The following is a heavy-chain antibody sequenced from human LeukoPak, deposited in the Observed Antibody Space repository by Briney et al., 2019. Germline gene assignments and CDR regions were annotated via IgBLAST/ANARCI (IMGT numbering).Heavy chain of an antibody. CDR3: ARGRTGTPHYYYYMDV. J-gene: IGHJ6*03. D-gene: IGHD1-7*01. Sequence: PGGSLRLSCAASGFSFSNYWMHWVRQAPGKGLVWVSRINSDGGNNADSVKGRFTISRDNAKNTLYLQMSSLRAEDTAVYYCARGRTGTPHYYYYMDVWGKGTTVTVSS. V-gene: IGHV3-74*01. CDR1: GFSFSNYW. CDR2: INSDGGN.